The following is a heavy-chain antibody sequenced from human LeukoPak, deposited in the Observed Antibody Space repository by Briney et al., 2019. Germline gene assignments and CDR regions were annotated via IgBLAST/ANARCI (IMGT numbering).Heavy chain of an antibody. Sequence: GGSLRLSCAASGFIFTNAWMNWVRQAPGKGLEWVGRIKSKTDGGTTDYAAPVKGRFTVSRDDSKSKLYLQMNSLKTEDTAMYYCARDPGMFPAGMDVWGQGTTVTVSS. V-gene: IGHV3-15*07. CDR2: IKSKTDGGTT. D-gene: IGHD3-10*02. CDR1: GFIFTNAW. CDR3: ARDPGMFPAGMDV. J-gene: IGHJ6*02.